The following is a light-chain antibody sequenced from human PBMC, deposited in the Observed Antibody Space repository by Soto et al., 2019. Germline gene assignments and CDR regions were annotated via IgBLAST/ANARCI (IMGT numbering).Light chain of an antibody. Sequence: EIVLTQSPGTLSLSPGXRATLSCRASQSVRSNYLAWYQQKPGQAPRLLIYGASSRATGIPDRFSGTGSGTDFTLTISRLEPEDFAVYYCQQYVTLPLTFGGGTKVDIK. CDR2: GAS. CDR1: QSVRSNY. V-gene: IGKV3-20*01. CDR3: QQYVTLPLT. J-gene: IGKJ4*01.